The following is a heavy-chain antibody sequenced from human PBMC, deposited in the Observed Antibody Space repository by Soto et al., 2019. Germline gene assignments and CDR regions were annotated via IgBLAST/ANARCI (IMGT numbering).Heavy chain of an antibody. Sequence: SETLSLTCAVYGGSFSGYYWSWIRQPPGKGLEWIGEINHSGSTNYNPSLKSRVTISVATSKNPFSLKLSSVTAADTAVYYCARTYRSSTIGPFEDWGQGTLVTVSS. CDR1: GGSFSGYY. CDR3: ARTYRSSTIGPFED. J-gene: IGHJ4*02. D-gene: IGHD6-6*01. V-gene: IGHV4-34*01. CDR2: INHSGST.